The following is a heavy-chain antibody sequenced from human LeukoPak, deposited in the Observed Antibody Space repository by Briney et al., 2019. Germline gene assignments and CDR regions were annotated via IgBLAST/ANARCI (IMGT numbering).Heavy chain of an antibody. J-gene: IGHJ3*02. Sequence: PGGSLRLSCAASGFTFSAYNMNWVRQAPGKGLEWVSYISSSRGTIYYADSVKGRFTISRDNAKNSLYLQMNSLRDEDTAVYYCAKDMTFCSGGSCYSLGFDIWGQGTMVTVSS. CDR1: GFTFSAYN. CDR3: AKDMTFCSGGSCYSLGFDI. V-gene: IGHV3-48*02. D-gene: IGHD2-15*01. CDR2: ISSSRGTI.